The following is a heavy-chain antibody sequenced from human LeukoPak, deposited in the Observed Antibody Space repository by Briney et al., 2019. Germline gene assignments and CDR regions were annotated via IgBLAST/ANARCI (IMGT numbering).Heavy chain of an antibody. V-gene: IGHV4-34*01. CDR2: INHSGST. Sequence: SETLSLTCAVYGGSFSGYYRSWIRQPPGKGLEWIGEINHSGSTNYNPSLKSRVTISVDTSKNQFSLKLSSVTAADTAVYYCARGPAGYCSGGSCYGFDYWGLGTLVTVSS. CDR3: ARGPAGYCSGGSCYGFDY. D-gene: IGHD2-15*01. CDR1: GGSFSGYY. J-gene: IGHJ4*02.